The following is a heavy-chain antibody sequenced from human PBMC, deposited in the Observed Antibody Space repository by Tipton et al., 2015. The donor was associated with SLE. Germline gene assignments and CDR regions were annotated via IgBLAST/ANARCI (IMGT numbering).Heavy chain of an antibody. CDR1: GGSISSYY. V-gene: IGHV4-4*07. Sequence: TLSLTCTVSGGSISSYYWSWIRQPPGKGLEWIGRIYTSGSTNYNPSLKSRVTMSVDTSKNQFSLKLSSVTAADTAVYYCARDLSIAAAGTFDYWGQGTLVTVSS. CDR2: IYTSGST. D-gene: IGHD6-13*01. J-gene: IGHJ4*02. CDR3: ARDLSIAAAGTFDY.